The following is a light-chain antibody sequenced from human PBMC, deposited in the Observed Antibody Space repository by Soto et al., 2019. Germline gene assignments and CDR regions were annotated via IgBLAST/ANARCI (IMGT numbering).Light chain of an antibody. J-gene: IGKJ3*01. CDR1: QNISSY. CDR2: AAS. CDR3: QQSYSIPFT. V-gene: IGKV1-39*01. Sequence: DIQMTQSPSSLSASVGDRVTITCLASQNISSYLNWYQQKPGKAPKLLIYAASNLQSGVPSRFSGSGSGTDFSLTISSLQPEDFATYYCQQSYSIPFTFGPGTKVDIK.